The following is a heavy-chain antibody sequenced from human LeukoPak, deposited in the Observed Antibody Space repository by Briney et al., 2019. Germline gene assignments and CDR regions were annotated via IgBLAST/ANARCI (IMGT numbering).Heavy chain of an antibody. CDR1: GGSISSSSYY. J-gene: IGHJ4*02. CDR3: ARLSGYYDILTGYSLYFDD. D-gene: IGHD3-9*01. CDR2: IYYSGST. V-gene: IGHV4-39*01. Sequence: SETLTLTCTVSGGSISSSSYYWGWIRQPPGKGLEWIGNIYYSGSTYYNPSLKSRVTISVDTSKNQFSLKLSSVTAADTAVYYCARLSGYYDILTGYSLYFDDGGQGTLLTVPS.